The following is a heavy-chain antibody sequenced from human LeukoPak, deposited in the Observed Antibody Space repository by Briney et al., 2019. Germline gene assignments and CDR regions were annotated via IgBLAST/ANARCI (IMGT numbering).Heavy chain of an antibody. CDR3: VRSLRSADF. CDR2: INNDGSST. J-gene: IGHJ4*02. V-gene: IGHV3-74*01. Sequence: GGSLRLSCAASGFIFSDHWMHWVRQAPGKGLAWLSRINNDGSSTIYADSVKGRFTFSRDNAQNTLFLQMDSLRPEDTAVYYCVRSLRSADFWGQGTLVTVSS. CDR1: GFIFSDHW.